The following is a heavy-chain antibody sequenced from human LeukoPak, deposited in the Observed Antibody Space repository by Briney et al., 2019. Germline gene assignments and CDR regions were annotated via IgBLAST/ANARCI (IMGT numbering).Heavy chain of an antibody. CDR3: ARVSSGGYFHTYYFDY. Sequence: SETLSLTCTVSGGSISGYYWSWIRQPPGKGLGWIGYIRYSVTTTNSPSLKSRATISVDTSKNQFSLNLISVTAADTAIYYCARVSSGGYFHTYYFDYWGQGTLVTVSS. J-gene: IGHJ4*02. CDR2: IRYSVTT. V-gene: IGHV4-34*11. CDR1: GGSISGYY. D-gene: IGHD3-22*01.